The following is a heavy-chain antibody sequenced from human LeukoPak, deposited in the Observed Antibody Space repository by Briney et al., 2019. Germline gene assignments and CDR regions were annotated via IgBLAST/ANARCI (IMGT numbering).Heavy chain of an antibody. J-gene: IGHJ4*02. CDR3: AKEYSNRHDYYDY. Sequence: GGSLRLSCAASGFTFSNYGMHWVRQAPGKGLEWVAVISYDVKTKYYAESVKGRFTISRDNSKNTLSLQMNSLRDEDTAVYYCAKEYSNRHDYYDYWGQGTLVTVSS. CDR1: GFTFSNYG. V-gene: IGHV3-30*18. CDR2: ISYDVKTK. D-gene: IGHD6-13*01.